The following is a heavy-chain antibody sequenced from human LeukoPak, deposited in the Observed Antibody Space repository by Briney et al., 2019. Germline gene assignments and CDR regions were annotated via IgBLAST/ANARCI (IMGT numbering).Heavy chain of an antibody. V-gene: IGHV3-73*01. D-gene: IGHD1-20*01. CDR1: GLTFSDSV. J-gene: IGHJ4*02. CDR2: IRSKGYNYAT. CDR3: TRQGPNWNDDFDH. Sequence: PGGSLRLSCAASGLTFSDSVMHWVRQASGKGLEWVGLIRSKGYNYATAYAESVKGTFTISRDDSKNTAYLQMNNLKTEDTAVYYCTRQGPNWNDDFDHWGQGTLVTVSS.